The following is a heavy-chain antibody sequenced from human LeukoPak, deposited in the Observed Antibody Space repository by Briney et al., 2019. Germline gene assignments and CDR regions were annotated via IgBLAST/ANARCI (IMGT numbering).Heavy chain of an antibody. V-gene: IGHV5-51*01. D-gene: IGHD3-10*01. CDR2: IYPGDSEI. J-gene: IGHJ4*02. Sequence: GEPLKISCTGSGYSFSTYWIGWVRQMPGKGLEWMGMIYPGDSEIKYSPSFQGHVTISADKSVNTAYLQWNSLKASDTAMYYCARRSDSGSYSYWGQGTLVTVSS. CDR1: GYSFSTYW. CDR3: ARRSDSGSYSY.